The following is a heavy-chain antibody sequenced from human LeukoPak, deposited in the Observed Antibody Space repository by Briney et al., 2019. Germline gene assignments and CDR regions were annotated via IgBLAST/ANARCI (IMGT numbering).Heavy chain of an antibody. J-gene: IGHJ6*03. Sequence: GGSLRLSCAAVGFNFDEYTMHWVRQAPGKGLEWVSSITSSGTYTFYADSVKGRFTISRDNAKNSLYLQMDSLGPEDTAVYYCARDPYSGNYGTYYYYYMDVWGKGTTVTISS. V-gene: IGHV3-21*01. CDR2: ITSSGTYT. CDR1: GFNFDEYT. CDR3: ARDPYSGNYGTYYYYYMDV. D-gene: IGHD1-26*01.